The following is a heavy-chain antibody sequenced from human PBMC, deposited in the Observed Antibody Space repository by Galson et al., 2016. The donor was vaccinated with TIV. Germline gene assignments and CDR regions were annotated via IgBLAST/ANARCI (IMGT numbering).Heavy chain of an antibody. CDR1: GYTFIGHY. CDR3: ARESYSDSSGYYFTYYYYGMDV. Sequence: SVKVSCKASGYTFIGHYLHWVRQAPGQGLEWMGWINPNSGGTEFAQKFQGRVTMTRDPSTGTVYMELSRLRFDDTAVYFCARESYSDSSGYYFTYYYYGMDVWGQGTTVTVSS. CDR2: INPNSGGT. V-gene: IGHV1-2*02. J-gene: IGHJ6*02. D-gene: IGHD3-22*01.